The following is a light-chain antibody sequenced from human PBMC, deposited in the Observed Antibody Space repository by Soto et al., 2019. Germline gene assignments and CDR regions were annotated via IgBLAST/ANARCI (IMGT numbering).Light chain of an antibody. J-gene: IGLJ1*01. V-gene: IGLV2-11*01. CDR3: CSDGGSTFYV. Sequence: QSVMTQPRSVSGSPGQSVTISCTGTSSDVGGYSYVSWYQQHPGTAPQLMNYDVSKRPSGVPDLFSGSRSGNATSLTISGHQTEEEADYYCCSDGGSTFYVFGIGTKLTVL. CDR2: DVS. CDR1: SSDVGGYSY.